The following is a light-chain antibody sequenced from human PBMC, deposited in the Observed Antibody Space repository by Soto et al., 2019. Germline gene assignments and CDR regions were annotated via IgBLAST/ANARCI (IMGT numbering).Light chain of an antibody. CDR2: EVS. Sequence: ALTQPPSASWSPGQSVTISCTGTSSDVGGYNYVSWYQQHPGKAPKLMIYEVSKRPSGVPDRFSGSKSGNTASLTVSGLQAEDEADYYCSSYAGSNNFVFGTGTKVTVL. J-gene: IGLJ1*01. CDR3: SSYAGSNNFV. CDR1: SSDVGGYNY. V-gene: IGLV2-8*01.